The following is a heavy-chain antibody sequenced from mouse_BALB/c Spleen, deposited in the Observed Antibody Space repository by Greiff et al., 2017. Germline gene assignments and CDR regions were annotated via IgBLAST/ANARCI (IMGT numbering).Heavy chain of an antibody. CDR1: GFTFSCYA. CDR2: ISSGGSYT. Sequence: EVMLVESGGGLVKPGGSLKLSCAASGFTFSCYAMSWVRQSPEKRLEWVAEISSGGSYTYYPDTVTGRFTISRDNAKNTLYLEMSSLRSEDTAMYYCARGGYDDGYAMDYWGQGTSVTVSS. J-gene: IGHJ4*01. V-gene: IGHV5-9-4*01. D-gene: IGHD2-2*01. CDR3: ARGGYDDGYAMDY.